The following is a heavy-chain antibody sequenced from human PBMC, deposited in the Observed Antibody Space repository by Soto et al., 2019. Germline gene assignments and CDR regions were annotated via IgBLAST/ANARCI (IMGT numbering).Heavy chain of an antibody. CDR3: ARGDNDY. V-gene: IGHV1-46*01. J-gene: IGHJ4*02. Sequence: ASVKVSCMASGYTFTNYYVQWVRQAPGQGLEWMGVIHPDGGHTTYSQKFQDRVTMTRDTFTSTIHMELSSLRSEDTAVYYCARGDNDYWGQGTLVTVS. CDR1: GYTFTNYY. CDR2: IHPDGGHT.